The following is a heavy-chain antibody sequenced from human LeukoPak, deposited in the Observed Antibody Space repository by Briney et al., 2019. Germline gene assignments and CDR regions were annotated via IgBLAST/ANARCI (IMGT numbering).Heavy chain of an antibody. CDR1: GFTLSSFT. Sequence: NPGGSLRLSCVMSGFTLSSFTMHWVRQAPGKGLEWVASISSSSSHTYYADSLKGRFIISRDNAKNSLSLQMDSLSADDTAVYYCAGGRWELLRMDHWGQGALVTVSS. V-gene: IGHV3-21*06. J-gene: IGHJ4*02. CDR2: ISSSSSHT. CDR3: AGGRWELLRMDH. D-gene: IGHD1-26*01.